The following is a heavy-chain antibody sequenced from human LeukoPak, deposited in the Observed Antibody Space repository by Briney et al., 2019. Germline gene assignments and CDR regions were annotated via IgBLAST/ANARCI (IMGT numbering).Heavy chain of an antibody. V-gene: IGHV5-51*01. J-gene: IGHJ4*02. Sequence: GESLKISCQGSGYSFTSYWIGWVRQMPGKGLEWMGIINPGDSNTKYRPSFQGQVTISADKSINTAYLQWSSLKASDTAMYYCARHTRHGSGRICDSWGQGTLVTVSS. CDR3: ARHTRHGSGRICDS. D-gene: IGHD3-10*01. CDR1: GYSFTSYW. CDR2: INPGDSNT.